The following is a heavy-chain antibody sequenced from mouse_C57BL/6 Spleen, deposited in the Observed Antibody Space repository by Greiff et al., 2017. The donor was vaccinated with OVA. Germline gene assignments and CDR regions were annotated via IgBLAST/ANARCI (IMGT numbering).Heavy chain of an antibody. V-gene: IGHV14-3*01. CDR2: IDPANGNT. CDR3: AYYYGSSYEGFAY. CDR1: GFNIKNTY. D-gene: IGHD1-1*01. Sequence: EVQLQQSVAELVRPGASVKLSCTASGFNIKNTYMHWVKQRPEQGLEWIGRIDPANGNTTYAPKFQGKATITADKSSNTAYLQLSSLTSEDTAIYYCAYYYGSSYEGFAYWGQGTLVTVSA. J-gene: IGHJ3*01.